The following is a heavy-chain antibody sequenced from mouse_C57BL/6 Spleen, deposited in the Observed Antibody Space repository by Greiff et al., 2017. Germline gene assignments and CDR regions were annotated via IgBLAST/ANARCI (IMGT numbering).Heavy chain of an antibody. CDR1: GYTFTDYY. CDR3: ARWVTGTYFDV. D-gene: IGHD4-1*01. Sequence: EVQLQQSGPELVKPGASVKISCKASGYTFTDYYMNWVKQSHGKSLEWIGDINPNNGGTSYNQKFKGKATLTVDKSSSTAYMELRSLTSEDSAVYYCARWVTGTYFDVWGTGTTVTVSS. CDR2: INPNNGGT. J-gene: IGHJ1*03. V-gene: IGHV1-26*01.